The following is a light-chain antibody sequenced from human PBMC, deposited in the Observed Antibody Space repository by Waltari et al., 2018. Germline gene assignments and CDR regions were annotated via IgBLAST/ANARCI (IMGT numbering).Light chain of an antibody. Sequence: QSALTQPASVSGSPGPSITISCTGTSSDVGNYQRVSWYQQHPGKAPKRMIYAVSKRPSGVSDRFSGSKSGDMASLTISGLQPEDEAEDFCSSYAGSSKGVFGGGTKVTVL. CDR3: SSYAGSSKGV. V-gene: IGLV2-23*02. J-gene: IGLJ2*01. CDR2: AVS. CDR1: SSDVGNYQR.